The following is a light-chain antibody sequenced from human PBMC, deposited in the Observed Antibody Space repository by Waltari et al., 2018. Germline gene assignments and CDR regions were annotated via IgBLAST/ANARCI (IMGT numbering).Light chain of an antibody. CDR2: EVS. CDR1: SSDLGIYNL. V-gene: IGLV2-23*02. Sequence: QSALTQHASVSGSPGQSITISCTGSSSDLGIYNLVPWYQHHPGKVPKLIIYEVSERPSGVSGRFSGSKSGNTASLTLSDLQPEDGADYYYCSYAGDSTYVFGTGTKVTVL. CDR3: CSYAGDSTYV. J-gene: IGLJ1*01.